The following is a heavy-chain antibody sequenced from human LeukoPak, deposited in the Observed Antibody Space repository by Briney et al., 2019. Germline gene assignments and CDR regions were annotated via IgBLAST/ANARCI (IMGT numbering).Heavy chain of an antibody. V-gene: IGHV3-30*18. Sequence: GGSLRLSCAASGFTLSSYGMHWVCQAPGKGLEWVAVISYDGSYKYHADSVKGRFTISRDNSKNTLYLQMNSLRAEDTAVYFCAKVRSSRYYYYYMDVWGKGTTVTVSS. CDR3: AKVRSSRYYYYYMDV. J-gene: IGHJ6*03. D-gene: IGHD2-2*01. CDR2: ISYDGSYK. CDR1: GFTLSSYG.